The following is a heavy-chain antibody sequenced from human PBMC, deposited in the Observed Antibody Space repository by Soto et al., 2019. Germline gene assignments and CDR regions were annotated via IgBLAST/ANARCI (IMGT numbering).Heavy chain of an antibody. J-gene: IGHJ4*02. CDR3: AREYGSTNSFDY. V-gene: IGHV3-74*01. D-gene: IGHD3-10*01. Sequence: EVQVVESGGGLVQPGGSLRLSCAASGFTFSSYWVHWVRQAPGKGLVWVSRVNSDGSSTSYADSVKGRFTISRDNAKNTLYLQMNSLRPEDTAVYYCAREYGSTNSFDYWGQGTLVTVSS. CDR1: GFTFSSYW. CDR2: VNSDGSST.